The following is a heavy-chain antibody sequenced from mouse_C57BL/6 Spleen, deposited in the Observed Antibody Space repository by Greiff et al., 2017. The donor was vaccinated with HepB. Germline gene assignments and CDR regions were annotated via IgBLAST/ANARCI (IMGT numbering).Heavy chain of an antibody. V-gene: IGHV5-4*01. Sequence: EVKVVESGGGLVKPGGSLKLSCAASGFTFSSYAMSWVRQTPEKRLEWVATISDGGSYTYYPDNVKGRFTISRDNAKNNLYLQMSHLKSEDTAMYYCARDLTGTGPYYAMDYWGQGTSVTVSS. CDR1: GFTFSSYA. CDR2: ISDGGSYT. J-gene: IGHJ4*01. CDR3: ARDLTGTGPYYAMDY. D-gene: IGHD4-1*01.